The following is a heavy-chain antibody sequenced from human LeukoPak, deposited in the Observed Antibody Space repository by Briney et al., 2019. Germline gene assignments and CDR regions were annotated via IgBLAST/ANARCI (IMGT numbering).Heavy chain of an antibody. V-gene: IGHV4-34*01. D-gene: IGHD6-13*01. CDR1: GGSFSGYY. J-gene: IGHJ4*02. CDR3: ARLFTGQLVRKDY. CDR2: INHSGST. Sequence: SETLSLTCAVYGGSFSGYYWSWIRQPPGKGLEWIGEINHSGSTNYNPSLKSRVTISVDTSKNQFSLKLSSVTAADTAVYYCARLFTGQLVRKDYWGQGTLVTVPS.